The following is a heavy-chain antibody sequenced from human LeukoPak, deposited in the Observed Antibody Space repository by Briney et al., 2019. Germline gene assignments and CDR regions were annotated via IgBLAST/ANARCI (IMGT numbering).Heavy chain of an antibody. V-gene: IGHV3-23*01. D-gene: IGHD3-3*01. CDR3: DNGEW. Sequence: PGGSLRLSCIGSGFNFGDFAMSWVRQVPGRSPEFVSSISDTGKVVFYRDSVRGRATVSRDNSRSTLYLQLSDVRGDDTAVHYCDNGEWWGPGTQVVVSS. J-gene: IGHJ4*02. CDR2: ISDTGKVV. CDR1: GFNFGDFA.